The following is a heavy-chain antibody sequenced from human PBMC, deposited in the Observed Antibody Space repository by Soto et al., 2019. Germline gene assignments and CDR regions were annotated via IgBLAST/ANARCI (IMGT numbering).Heavy chain of an antibody. CDR2: ISGSGGST. D-gene: IGHD5-18*01. CDR3: AKVRKWIQLWPRGWFDP. Sequence: PGGSLSLSCAASGFTFSSYAMSWVRQAPGKGLEWVSAISGSGGSTYYADSVKGRFTISRDNSKNTLYLQMNSLRAEDTAVYYCAKVRKWIQLWPRGWFDPWGQGTLVTVPS. J-gene: IGHJ5*02. V-gene: IGHV3-23*01. CDR1: GFTFSSYA.